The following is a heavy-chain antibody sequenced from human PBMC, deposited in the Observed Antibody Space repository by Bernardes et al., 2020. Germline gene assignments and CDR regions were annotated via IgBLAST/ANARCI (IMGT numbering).Heavy chain of an antibody. V-gene: IGHV3-23*01. CDR1: GSTSGIYS. D-gene: IGHD6-13*01. CDR3: AKDGSRGYGSSWYRTYFDY. J-gene: IGHJ4*02. Sequence: RGSLCPSCAPSGSTSGIYSMSWVSQPPGKGLGWVSATLASGARTNYADSVKGRFTLPRDNSKNTLYLQMNSLGAQERAVYYCAKDGSRGYGSSWYRTYFDYWGQGTLVTVSS. CDR2: TLASGART.